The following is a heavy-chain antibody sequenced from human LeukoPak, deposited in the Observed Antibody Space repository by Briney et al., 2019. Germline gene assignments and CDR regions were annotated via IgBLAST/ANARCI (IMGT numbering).Heavy chain of an antibody. CDR3: AKKGEDFDY. CDR2: IRYDGSTK. V-gene: IGHV3-30*02. J-gene: IGHJ4*02. CDR1: GFTFSSYG. D-gene: IGHD3-16*01. Sequence: PGGSLRLSCAASGFTFSSYGMHWVRQAPGKGLEWVAFIRYDGSTKSYADSVKGRFTISRDNSKNTLYLQMNSLRAEDTAVYYCAKKGEDFDYWGQGTLVTVSS.